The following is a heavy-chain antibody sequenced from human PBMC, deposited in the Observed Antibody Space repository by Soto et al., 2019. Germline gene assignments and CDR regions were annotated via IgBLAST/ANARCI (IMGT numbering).Heavy chain of an antibody. Sequence: SETLSLTCTVSGGSISSYYWSWIRQPPGKGLEWIGYIYYSGSTNYNPSLKSRVTISVDTSKNQFSLKLSFVSAAVTAVYYCARVYGDYLDYWGQGTLVTVSS. CDR2: IYYSGST. CDR1: GGSISSYY. J-gene: IGHJ4*02. V-gene: IGHV4-59*01. D-gene: IGHD4-17*01. CDR3: ARVYGDYLDY.